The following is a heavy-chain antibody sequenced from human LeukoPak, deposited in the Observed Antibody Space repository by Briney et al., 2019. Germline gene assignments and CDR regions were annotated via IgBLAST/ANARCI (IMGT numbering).Heavy chain of an antibody. D-gene: IGHD3-9*01. CDR3: ARGDILTGYYSVYYYYMDV. Sequence: ASVKVSCKASGYTFTGYYMHWVRQAPGQGLEWMGRINPNSGGTNYAQKFQGRVTITRDTSISTAYMELSRLRSDDTAVYYCARGDILTGYYSVYYYYMDVWGKGTTVTVSS. J-gene: IGHJ6*03. CDR2: INPNSGGT. V-gene: IGHV1-2*06. CDR1: GYTFTGYY.